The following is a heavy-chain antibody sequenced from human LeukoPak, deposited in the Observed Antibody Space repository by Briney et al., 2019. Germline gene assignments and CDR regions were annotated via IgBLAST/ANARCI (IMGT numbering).Heavy chain of an antibody. D-gene: IGHD6-19*01. CDR2: IYYSGST. J-gene: IGHJ4*02. CDR1: GGSISSYY. CDR3: ARLEEEQWALDY. V-gene: IGHV4-59*08. Sequence: PSETLSLTCTVSGGSISSYYWSWIRQPPGKGLEWIGYIYYSGSTNYNPSLKSRVTISVDTSKNQFSLKLSSVTAADTAVYYCARLEEEQWALDYWGQGTLVTVSS.